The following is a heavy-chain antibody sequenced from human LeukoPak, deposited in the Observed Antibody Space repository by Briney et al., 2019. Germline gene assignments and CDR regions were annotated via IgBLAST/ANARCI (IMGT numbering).Heavy chain of an antibody. CDR1: GFTFSDYY. Sequence: GGSLRLSCAASGFTFSDYYMSWIRQAPGKGLEWVSYISSSGSTIYYADSVKGRFTISRDNAKNSLYLQMNSLRAEDTAVYYCAWGAAAPSEYFQHWGQGTLVTVSS. V-gene: IGHV3-11*04. J-gene: IGHJ1*01. D-gene: IGHD6-13*01. CDR3: AWGAAAPSEYFQH. CDR2: ISSSGSTI.